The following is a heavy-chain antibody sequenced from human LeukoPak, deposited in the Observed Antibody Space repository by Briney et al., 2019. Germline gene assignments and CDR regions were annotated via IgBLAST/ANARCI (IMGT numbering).Heavy chain of an antibody. V-gene: IGHV4-61*01. CDR3: ARDYHGTNWYYFDY. J-gene: IGHJ4*02. D-gene: IGHD1-1*01. Sequence: SGTLSLTCTASGGFVSGGNSYWTWIRQPPGKGLEWIGNIHNSGSTNYNPSLKSRVTISQDTSKNQFSLRLSSVTAADTAVYYCARDYHGTNWYYFDYWGQGSLVAVSS. CDR2: IHNSGST. CDR1: GGFVSGGNSY.